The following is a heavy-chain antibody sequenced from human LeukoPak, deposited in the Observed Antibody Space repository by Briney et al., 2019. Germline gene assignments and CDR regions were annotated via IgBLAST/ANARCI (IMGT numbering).Heavy chain of an antibody. D-gene: IGHD1-26*01. J-gene: IGHJ4*02. CDR1: GGSVGSGGHF. V-gene: IGHV4-61*08. CDR3: ARTKSQSGSYRYYFDS. Sequence: SETLSLICAVSGGSVGSGGHFWSWIRQPPGKGLEWIGYIYSTGSTNYNPSLKSRITMSVDTSRNQFSLKLSSVIAADTAVYYCARTKSQSGSYRYYFDSWGQETLVTLSS. CDR2: IYSTGST.